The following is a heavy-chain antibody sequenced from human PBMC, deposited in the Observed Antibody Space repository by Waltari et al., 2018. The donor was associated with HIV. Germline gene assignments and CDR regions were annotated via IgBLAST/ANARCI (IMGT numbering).Heavy chain of an antibody. J-gene: IGHJ4*02. V-gene: IGHV1-18*01. CDR3: ARINCTSVSCYASLDY. D-gene: IGHD2-2*01. CDR1: GYAFTSDG. CDR2: VSAYNGNT. Sequence: QVQLVQSGAEVKKPGASVTVSCKASGYAFTSDGLRWVRQAAGQGLEWMGWVSAYNGNTNYAQKLQGRVTMTTDTSTSTAYMELRSLRSDDTAVYYCARINCTSVSCYASLDYWGQGTLVTVSS.